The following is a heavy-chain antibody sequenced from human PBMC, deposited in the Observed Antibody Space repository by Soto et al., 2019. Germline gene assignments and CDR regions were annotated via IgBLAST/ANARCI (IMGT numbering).Heavy chain of an antibody. CDR1: GYTFTSYY. D-gene: IGHD2-2*01. CDR2: INPSGGST. CDR3: ARDIGDFRGIVVVPAAITFDY. V-gene: IGHV1-46*01. J-gene: IGHJ4*02. Sequence: XSVKVSCKASGYTFTSYYMHWVRQAPGQGLEWMGIINPSGGSTSYAQKFQGRVTMTRDTSTSTVYMELSSLRSEDTAVYYCARDIGDFRGIVVVPAAITFDYWGQGPLVTVSS.